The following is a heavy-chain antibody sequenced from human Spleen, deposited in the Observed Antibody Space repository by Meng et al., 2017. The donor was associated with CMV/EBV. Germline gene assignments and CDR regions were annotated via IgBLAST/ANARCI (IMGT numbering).Heavy chain of an antibody. CDR2: IYYSGST. Sequence: CTVSGGSSSSGDYSWSWIRQPPGKGLEWIGYIYYSGSTHYSPSLKSRVTISLDTSKNHFSLRLSSVTAADTAVYYCARTAGTWWFDPWGQGALVTVSS. J-gene: IGHJ5*02. D-gene: IGHD6-13*01. V-gene: IGHV4-30-4*08. CDR3: ARTAGTWWFDP. CDR1: GGSSSSGDYS.